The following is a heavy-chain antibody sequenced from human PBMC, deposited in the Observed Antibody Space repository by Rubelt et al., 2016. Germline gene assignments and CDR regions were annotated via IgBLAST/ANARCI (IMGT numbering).Heavy chain of an antibody. CDR3: ARIIFGDGYNCFDY. D-gene: IGHD5-24*01. CDR2: FDWDVDK. Sequence: QVTLRDSGPALVKPTQTLTLTCPFSGFSLSTSGLCVSWIRQPPGKALEWLALFDWDVDKYYSTSLKTRLTISKDTSRNQVVLTMTNMDPVDTATYYCARIIFGDGYNCFDYWGQGTLVTVSS. V-gene: IGHV2-70*01. CDR1: GFSLSTSGLC. J-gene: IGHJ4*02.